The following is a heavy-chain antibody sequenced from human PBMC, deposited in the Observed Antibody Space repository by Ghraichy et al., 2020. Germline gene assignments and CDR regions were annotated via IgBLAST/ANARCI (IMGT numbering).Heavy chain of an antibody. V-gene: IGHV3-21*01. D-gene: IGHD6-6*01. CDR2: ISSSSSYI. CDR3: ARVGAPPAGMDV. CDR1: GFTFSSYS. Sequence: GGSLRLSCAASGFTFSSYSMNWVRQAPGKGLEWVSSISSSSSYIYYADSVKGRFTISRDNAKNSLYLQMNSLRAEDTAVYYCARVGAPPAGMDVWGQGTTVTVSS. J-gene: IGHJ6*02.